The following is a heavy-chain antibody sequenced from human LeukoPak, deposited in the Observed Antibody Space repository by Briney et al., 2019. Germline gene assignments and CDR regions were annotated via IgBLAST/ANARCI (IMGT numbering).Heavy chain of an antibody. CDR2: ISSSGSTI. Sequence: GGSLRLSCAASGFTFSDYYMSWIRQAPGRGLEWVSYISSSGSTIYYADSVKGRFTISRDNAKNSLYLQMNSLRAEDTAVYYCARDRDYDYVWGSYRYTFLDYWGQGTLVTVSS. V-gene: IGHV3-11*01. CDR1: GFTFSDYY. J-gene: IGHJ4*02. D-gene: IGHD3-16*02. CDR3: ARDRDYDYVWGSYRYTFLDY.